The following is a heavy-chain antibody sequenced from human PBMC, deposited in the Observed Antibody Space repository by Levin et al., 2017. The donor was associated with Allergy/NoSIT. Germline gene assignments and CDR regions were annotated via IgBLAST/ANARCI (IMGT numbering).Heavy chain of an antibody. J-gene: IGHJ4*02. V-gene: IGHV3-33*01. Sequence: PGGSLRLSCAASGFTFSSYGMHWVRQAPGKGLEWVAVIWYDGSNKYYADSVKGRFTISRDNSKNTLYLQMNSLRAEDTAVYYCAGPSSSSWFGPLDYWGQGTLVTVSS. CDR2: IWYDGSNK. D-gene: IGHD6-13*01. CDR3: AGPSSSSWFGPLDY. CDR1: GFTFSSYG.